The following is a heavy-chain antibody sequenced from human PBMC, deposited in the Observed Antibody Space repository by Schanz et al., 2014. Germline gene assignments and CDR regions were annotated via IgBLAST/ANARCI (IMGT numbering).Heavy chain of an antibody. V-gene: IGHV1-69*04. J-gene: IGHJ4*02. CDR3: ARDGVDAAAGGNY. Sequence: QVQLVQSGAEVKKPGSSVKVSCKLSGGTFSSYTISWMRQAPGQGLEWMGKIIPVLNIATYAQKFQGRVTMTRDTSTSTVYMELSSLRSEDTAVYYCARDGVDAAAGGNYWGQGTLVTVSS. CDR1: GGTFSSYT. D-gene: IGHD6-13*01. CDR2: IIPVLNIA.